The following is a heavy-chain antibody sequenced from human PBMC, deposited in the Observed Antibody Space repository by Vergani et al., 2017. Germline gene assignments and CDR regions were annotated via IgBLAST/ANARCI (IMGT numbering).Heavy chain of an antibody. J-gene: IGHJ6*02. Sequence: QVQLVESGGGVVQPGRSLRLSCAASGFTFSSYGMHWVRQAPGKGLEWVAVISYDGSNKYYADSVKGRFTISRDNSKNTLYLQMNSLKTEDTAVYYCTRPGSYDYYYYYGMDVWGQGTTVTVSS. CDR3: TRPGSYDYYYYYGMDV. V-gene: IGHV3-30*03. CDR2: ISYDGSNK. CDR1: GFTFSSYG. D-gene: IGHD3-10*01.